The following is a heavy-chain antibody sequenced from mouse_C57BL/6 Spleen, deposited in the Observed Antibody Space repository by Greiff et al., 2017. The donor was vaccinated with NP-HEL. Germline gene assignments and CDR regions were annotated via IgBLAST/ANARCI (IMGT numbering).Heavy chain of an antibody. CDR2: IYPGSGST. CDR1: GYTFTSYW. Sequence: QVQLQQPGAELVKPGASVKMSCKASGYTFTSYWITWVKQRPGQGLEWIGDIYPGSGSTKYNEKFKSKATLTVDTSSSTAYMQLSSLTSEDSAVYYCASYDDEGLRTYAMDYWGQGTSVTVSS. CDR3: ASYDDEGLRTYAMDY. V-gene: IGHV1-55*01. D-gene: IGHD2-4*01. J-gene: IGHJ4*01.